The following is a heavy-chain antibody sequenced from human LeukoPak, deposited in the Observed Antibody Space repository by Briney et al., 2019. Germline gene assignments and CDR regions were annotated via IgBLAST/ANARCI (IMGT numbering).Heavy chain of an antibody. CDR1: GGSMISTRDH. V-gene: IGHV4-39*01. J-gene: IGHJ4*02. CDR2: VHYSGTS. D-gene: IGHD2-21*02. Sequence: PSETLCLTCTVSGGSMISTRDHWDWIRQPPGKGLEWIGSVHYSGTSYYTHNPSLRSRVTISVDTSKNQFSLEVTSVSAADTATYYCARRLHYYDFWGQGTLVTVSS. CDR3: ARRLHYYDF.